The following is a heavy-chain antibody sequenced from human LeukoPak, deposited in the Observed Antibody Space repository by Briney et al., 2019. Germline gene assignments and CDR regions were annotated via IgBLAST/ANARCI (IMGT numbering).Heavy chain of an antibody. D-gene: IGHD1-26*01. V-gene: IGHV1-69*05. CDR1: GGTFSSYA. J-gene: IGHJ4*02. CDR2: IIPIFGTA. CDR3: ARDLDSGSYSN. Sequence: GASVKVSCKASGGTFSSYAISWVRQAPGQGLEWMGGIIPIFGTANYAQKFQGRVTITRDTSASTAYMELSSLRSEDTAVCYCARDLDSGSYSNWGQGTLVTVSS.